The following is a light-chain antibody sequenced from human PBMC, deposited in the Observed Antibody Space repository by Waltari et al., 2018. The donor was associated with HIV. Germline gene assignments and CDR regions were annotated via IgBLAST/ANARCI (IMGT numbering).Light chain of an antibody. V-gene: IGLV1-47*01. Sequence: QSVLIQPPSASGTPGQRVTIPCSGSTFNLGNNFIYWYQQLPGTAPRLLIDGSNQRPSGVPDRFSTSKSGTSASLAISGLRSEDEVDYYCAAWDDSLTGWVFGGGTKLTVL. CDR2: GSN. J-gene: IGLJ3*02. CDR3: AAWDDSLTGWV. CDR1: TFNLGNNF.